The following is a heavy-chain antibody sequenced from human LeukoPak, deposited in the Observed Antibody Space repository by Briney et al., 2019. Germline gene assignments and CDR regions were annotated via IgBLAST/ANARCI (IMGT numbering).Heavy chain of an antibody. V-gene: IGHV1-8*01. CDR1: GYTFTSYD. CDR2: MNPNSGNT. Sequence: ASVKVSCKASGYTFTSYDINWVRQATGQGLEWMGWMNPNSGNTGYAQKLQGRVTTTTDTSTSTAYMELRSLRSDDTAVYYCARDLGYCSGGSCDYYYGMDVWGQGTTVTVSS. D-gene: IGHD2-15*01. CDR3: ARDLGYCSGGSCDYYYGMDV. J-gene: IGHJ6*02.